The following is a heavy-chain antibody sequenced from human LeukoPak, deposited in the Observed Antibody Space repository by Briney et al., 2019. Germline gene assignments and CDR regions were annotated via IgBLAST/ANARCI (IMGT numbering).Heavy chain of an antibody. D-gene: IGHD2-2*01. CDR2: ISAYNGNT. V-gene: IGHV1-18*01. J-gene: IGHJ3*02. Sequence: GASVKVSCKASGYTFTSYGISWVRQAPGQGLEWMGWISAYNGNTNYAQKLQGRVTMTTDTSTSTAYMELRSLRSDDTAVYYCARESIVVVPAAIPFDIWGQGTMVTVSS. CDR3: ARESIVVVPAAIPFDI. CDR1: GYTFTSYG.